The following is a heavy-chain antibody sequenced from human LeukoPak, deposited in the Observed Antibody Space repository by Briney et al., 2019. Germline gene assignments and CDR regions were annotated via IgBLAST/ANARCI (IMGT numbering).Heavy chain of an antibody. J-gene: IGHJ4*02. CDR3: AREVRSGRYYHDSSGYHTGGDY. V-gene: IGHV3-11*05. Sequence: PGGSLRLSCAASGFTFSDYYMSWIRQAPGKGLEWVSYISSSSSYTNYADSVKGRFTISRDNAKNSLYLQMNSLRAEDTAVYYCAREVRSGRYYHDSSGYHTGGDYWGQGTLVTVSS. CDR1: GFTFSDYY. D-gene: IGHD3-22*01. CDR2: ISSSSSYT.